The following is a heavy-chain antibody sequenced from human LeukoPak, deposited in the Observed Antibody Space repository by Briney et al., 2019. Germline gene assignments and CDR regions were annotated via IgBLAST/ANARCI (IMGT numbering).Heavy chain of an antibody. V-gene: IGHV4-34*01. D-gene: IGHD1-26*01. CDR3: ARDGWYSGSYYDI. CDR1: GGSFSGYY. CDR2: INHSGST. Sequence: SETLSLTFAVYGGSFSGYYWSWIRQPPGKGLEWIGEINHSGSTNYNPSLKSRVTISVDTSKNQFSLKLSSVTAADTAVYYCARDGWYSGSYYDIWGQGTMVTVSS. J-gene: IGHJ3*02.